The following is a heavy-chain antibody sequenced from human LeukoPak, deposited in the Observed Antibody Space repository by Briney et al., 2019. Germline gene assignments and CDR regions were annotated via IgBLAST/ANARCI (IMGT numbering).Heavy chain of an antibody. D-gene: IGHD6-13*01. CDR3: ARDGAAAARGWFDP. CDR2: INHSGST. V-gene: IGHV4-34*01. Sequence: SETLSLTCAVYGGSFSGYYWSWIRQPPGKGLEWIGEINHSGSTNYNPSLKSRVTISVDTSKNQFSLKLSSVAAADTAVYYCARDGAAAARGWFDPWGQGTLVTVSS. J-gene: IGHJ5*02. CDR1: GGSFSGYY.